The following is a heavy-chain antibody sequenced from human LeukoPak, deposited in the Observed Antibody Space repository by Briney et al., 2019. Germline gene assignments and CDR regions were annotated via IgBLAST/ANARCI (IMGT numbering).Heavy chain of an antibody. CDR2: IYSSGST. D-gene: IGHD6-19*01. J-gene: IGHJ4*02. Sequence: PSETLSLTCTVSGGSITSYYWSWIRQPPGKGLEWLGYIYSSGSTTYNPSLRSRVTISVDTSKNQFSLRLTSVTAADTAVYYCARRAVAENYFDYWGQGTLVTDSS. V-gene: IGHV4-59*08. CDR3: ARRAVAENYFDY. CDR1: GGSITSYY.